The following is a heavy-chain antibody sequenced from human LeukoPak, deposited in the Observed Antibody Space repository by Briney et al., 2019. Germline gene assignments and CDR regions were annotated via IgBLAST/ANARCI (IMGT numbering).Heavy chain of an antibody. CDR2: ISDSGGST. D-gene: IGHD2-2*01. CDR3: AKDPSKIRYCSSTSCSMFDY. J-gene: IGHJ4*02. CDR1: GFTFSNYA. V-gene: IGHV3-23*01. Sequence: GGSLRLSCAASGFTFSNYAMSWVRQAPGKGLEWVSGISDSGGSTYYADSVKGRFTISRDNSKNTLYLQMNSLRAEDTAVYYCAKDPSKIRYCSSTSCSMFDYWGQGTLVTVSS.